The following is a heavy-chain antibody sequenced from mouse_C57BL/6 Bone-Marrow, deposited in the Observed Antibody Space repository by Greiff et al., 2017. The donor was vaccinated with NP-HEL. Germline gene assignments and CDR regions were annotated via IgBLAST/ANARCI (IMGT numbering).Heavy chain of an antibody. J-gene: IGHJ1*03. CDR1: GYAFTNYL. Sequence: VQLQQSGAELVRPGTSVKVSCKASGYAFTNYLIEWVKQRPGQGLEWIGMINPGSGGTNYNEKFKGKATLTADKSSSTAYMQLSSLTSEDSAVYVCARYDYDWYFDVWGTGTTVTVSS. CDR2: INPGSGGT. V-gene: IGHV1-54*01. CDR3: ARYDYDWYFDV. D-gene: IGHD2-4*01.